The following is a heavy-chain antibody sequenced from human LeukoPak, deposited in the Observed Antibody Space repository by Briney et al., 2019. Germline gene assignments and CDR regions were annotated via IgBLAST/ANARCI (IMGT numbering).Heavy chain of an antibody. CDR3: ARVWCSGGSCYSSRGAFDI. V-gene: IGHV1-69*16. CDR2: IIPILGTA. Sequence: SVKVSCKASGGTFSSNTISWVRQAPGQGLECMGGIIPILGTANYAQKFQGRVTITADESTSTAYMELSSLRYEDTAVYYCARVWCSGGSCYSSRGAFDIWGQGTMVTVSS. J-gene: IGHJ3*02. D-gene: IGHD2-15*01. CDR1: GGTFSSNT.